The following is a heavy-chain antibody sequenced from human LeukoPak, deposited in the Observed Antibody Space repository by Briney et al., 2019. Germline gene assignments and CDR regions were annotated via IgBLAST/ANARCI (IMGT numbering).Heavy chain of an antibody. CDR3: AKDPAYGSGSYAKGPFDY. J-gene: IGHJ4*02. CDR2: ISGSGGST. Sequence: PGRSLRLSCAASGFTFDDYAMHWVRQAPGKGLEWVSAISGSGGSTYYADSVKGRFTISRDNSKNTLYLQMNSLRAEDTAVYYCAKDPAYGSGSYAKGPFDYWGQGTLVTVSS. CDR1: GFTFDDYA. D-gene: IGHD3-10*01. V-gene: IGHV3-23*01.